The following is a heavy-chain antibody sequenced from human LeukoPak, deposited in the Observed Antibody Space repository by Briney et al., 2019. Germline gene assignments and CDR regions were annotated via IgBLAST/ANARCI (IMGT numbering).Heavy chain of an antibody. V-gene: IGHV3-30*04. J-gene: IGHJ6*04. CDR2: ISYDGSNK. CDR1: GFTFSSYA. Sequence: PGGSLRLSCAASGFTFSSYAMHWVRHAPGKGLEWVAVISYDGSNKYYADSVKGRFTISRDNSKNTLYLQMNSLRAEDTAVYYCAKGGAPVGALTWGKGTTVTISS. CDR3: AKGGAPVGALT. D-gene: IGHD2-15*01.